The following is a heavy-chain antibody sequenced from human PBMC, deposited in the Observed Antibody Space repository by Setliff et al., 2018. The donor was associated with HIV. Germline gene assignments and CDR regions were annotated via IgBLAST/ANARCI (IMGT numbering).Heavy chain of an antibody. D-gene: IGHD5-12*01. CDR2: IYSSGTT. J-gene: IGHJ4*02. Sequence: NPSETLSLTCTVSGGSISSHCWSWIRQSPGKALEWIGYIYSSGTTYYNSSLASRVTMSLDTSKNQFSLKLNSVTAADTAVYYCARSPLYSGYERYYFDYWGQGTLVTVSS. V-gene: IGHV4-59*11. CDR3: ARSPLYSGYERYYFDY. CDR1: GGSISSHC.